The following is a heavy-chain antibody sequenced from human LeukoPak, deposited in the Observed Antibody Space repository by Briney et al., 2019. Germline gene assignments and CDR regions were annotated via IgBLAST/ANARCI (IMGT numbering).Heavy chain of an antibody. Sequence: GGSLRLSCAASGFTFSTYAMNWVRQAPGKGLEWVSAITTSDGGSTYYADSVKGRFTISRDNSKNTLYLQMNSLRAEDTAVYYCANGYSGYDLAYYNGLDVWGQGTTVIVSS. J-gene: IGHJ6*02. D-gene: IGHD5-12*01. CDR1: GFTFSTYA. V-gene: IGHV3-23*01. CDR3: ANGYSGYDLAYYNGLDV. CDR2: ITTSDGGST.